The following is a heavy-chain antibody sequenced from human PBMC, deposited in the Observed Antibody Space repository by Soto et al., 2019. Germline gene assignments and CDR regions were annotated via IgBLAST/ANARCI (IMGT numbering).Heavy chain of an antibody. CDR2: IYYSGST. CDR1: GGSVSSGSYY. CDR3: ARALENDYGDYHRGWFDP. J-gene: IGHJ5*02. Sequence: SETLSLTCTVSGGSVSSGSYYWSWIRQPPGKGLEWIGYIYYSGSTNYNPSLKSRVTISVDTSKNQFSLKLSSVTAADTAVYYCARALENDYGDYHRGWFDPWGQGTLVTVSS. D-gene: IGHD4-17*01. V-gene: IGHV4-61*01.